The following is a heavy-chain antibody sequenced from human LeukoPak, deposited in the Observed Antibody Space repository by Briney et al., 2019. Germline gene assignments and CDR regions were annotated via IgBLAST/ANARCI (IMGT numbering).Heavy chain of an antibody. Sequence: ASVKVSCKASGYTFTSYDINWVRQATGQGLEWMGWMNPNSGNTGYAQKFQGRVTMTRNTSISTAYMELSSLRSEDTAVYYCARTIVSYYYDSSGYYYFDYWGQGTLVTVSS. CDR3: ARTIVSYYYDSSGYYYFDY. J-gene: IGHJ4*02. V-gene: IGHV1-8*01. CDR1: GYTFTSYD. D-gene: IGHD3-22*01. CDR2: MNPNSGNT.